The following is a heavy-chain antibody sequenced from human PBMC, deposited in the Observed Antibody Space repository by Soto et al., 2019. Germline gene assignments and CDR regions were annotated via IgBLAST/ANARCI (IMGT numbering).Heavy chain of an antibody. CDR3: AGGRVTVVRGVMNWFDP. J-gene: IGHJ5*02. CDR1: GGSFSGYY. CDR2: IDQSGST. Sequence: QVQLQQWGAGLLKSSETLSLTCAVYGGSFSGYYWNWLRQPPGEGLEWIGKIDQSGSTNYNPSLKSRVTMSVDTSRSQFSLELTSVTAMDTAVYYCAGGRVTVVRGVMNWFDPWGQGTLVTVSS. D-gene: IGHD3-10*01. V-gene: IGHV4-34*01.